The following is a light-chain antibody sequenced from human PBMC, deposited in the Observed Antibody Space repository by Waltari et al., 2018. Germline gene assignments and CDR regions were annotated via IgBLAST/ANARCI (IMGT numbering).Light chain of an antibody. CDR3: QSYDSDLIGVV. CDR1: SSNIGSPYN. Sequence: QSVLTQPPSVSGAPGQRVTIPCTGSSSNIGSPYNVHWYQQLPGTAPKLLIYDDSHRPSGVPDCFSASTLVTSASLAITALRAEDDAEYYCQSYDSDLIGVVFGGGTKVTVL. V-gene: IGLV1-40*01. J-gene: IGLJ3*02. CDR2: DDS.